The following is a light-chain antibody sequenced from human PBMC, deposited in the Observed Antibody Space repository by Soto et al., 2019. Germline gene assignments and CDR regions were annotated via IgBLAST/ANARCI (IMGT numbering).Light chain of an antibody. CDR1: SSNIGNNY. CDR2: ENN. Sequence: VLTQPPSVSAAPGQKVTISCSGSSSNIGNNYVSWYQQLPGTAPKLLIYENNKRPSGIPDRFSGSKSGTSATLGITGLQTGDEADYYCGTWDSSLTAGVFGTGTKVTVL. CDR3: GTWDSSLTAGV. J-gene: IGLJ1*01. V-gene: IGLV1-51*02.